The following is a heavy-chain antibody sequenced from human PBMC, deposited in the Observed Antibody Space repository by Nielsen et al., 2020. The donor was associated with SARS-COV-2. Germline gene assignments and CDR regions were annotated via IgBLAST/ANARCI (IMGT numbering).Heavy chain of an antibody. V-gene: IGHV4-59*08. J-gene: IGHJ3*02. CDR3: ARHITATDAFDI. Sequence: GSLRLSCTVSGGSISSYYWSWIRQPAGKGLEWIGHIYYSGSTNYNPSLKSRVTISVDTSKNQFSLKLSSVTAADTAVYYCARHITATDAFDIWGQGTMVTVSS. CDR2: IYYSGST. CDR1: GGSISSYY.